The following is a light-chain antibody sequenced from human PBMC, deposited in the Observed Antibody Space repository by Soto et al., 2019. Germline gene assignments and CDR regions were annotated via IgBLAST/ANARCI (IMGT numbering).Light chain of an antibody. CDR1: QSLLYSSNQKNY. CDR2: CAS. V-gene: IGKV4-1*01. CDR3: QRYHNGTPYT. J-gene: IGKJ2*01. Sequence: DIVMTQSPDSLAVSLGERATINCKSSQSLLYSSNQKNYLAWYQQKPGQPPQLLIYCASTRESGVPDRSSGSGARTAVTLTIISMPPADVAVYYCQRYHNGTPYTFGRGTKVEIK.